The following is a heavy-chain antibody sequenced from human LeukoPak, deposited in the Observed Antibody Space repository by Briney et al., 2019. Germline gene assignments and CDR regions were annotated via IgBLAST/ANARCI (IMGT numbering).Heavy chain of an antibody. J-gene: IGHJ4*02. Sequence: GGSLRLSCAASGFTFSSYSMNWVRQAPGKGVEWVSSISSSSSYIYYADSVKGRFTISRDNAKNSLYLQMNSLRAEDTAVYYCARMNTLWALDYWGQGTLVTVSS. D-gene: IGHD1-26*01. CDR1: GFTFSSYS. CDR2: ISSSSSYI. V-gene: IGHV3-21*01. CDR3: ARMNTLWALDY.